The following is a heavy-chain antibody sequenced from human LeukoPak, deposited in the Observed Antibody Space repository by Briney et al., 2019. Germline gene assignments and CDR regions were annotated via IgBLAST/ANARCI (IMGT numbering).Heavy chain of an antibody. CDR2: IYTGDSDT. D-gene: IGHD5-18*01. CDR3: ATGYSGGDVFDS. J-gene: IGHJ3*02. CDR1: GYNFAAYW. V-gene: IGHV5-51*01. Sequence: GESLKISCRGSGYNFAAYWIAWVRQMPGKGLELMGIIYTGDSDTTYSPSFQGQVTFSADKSISTAYLQLSSLKASDSAMYYCATGYSGGDVFDSWGQGTMVTVSS.